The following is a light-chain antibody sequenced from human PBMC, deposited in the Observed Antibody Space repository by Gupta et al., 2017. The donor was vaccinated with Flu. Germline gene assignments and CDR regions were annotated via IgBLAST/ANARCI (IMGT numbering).Light chain of an antibody. CDR1: QTLGKF. CDR3: QQTYSAPST. CDR2: SVS. J-gene: IGKJ2*02. Sequence: DIQMTQSPNSLSASVGDTVTITCRASQTLGKFLNWYQQKPGGAPDLLIYSVSTLHSGVPSRFSAFGSGADFTLIISNLQPEDFATYYCQQTYSAPSTFGQGTNLEVK. V-gene: IGKV1-39*01.